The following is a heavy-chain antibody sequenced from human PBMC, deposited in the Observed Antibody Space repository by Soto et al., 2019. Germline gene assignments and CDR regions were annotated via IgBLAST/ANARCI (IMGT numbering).Heavy chain of an antibody. CDR2: IIPIFGTA. D-gene: IGHD2-15*01. J-gene: IGHJ6*02. CDR3: ARARIAGASYYYGMDV. V-gene: IGHV1-69*13. CDR1: GGTFSSYA. Sequence: SVKVSCKASGGTFSSYAISWVRQAPGQGLEWMGGIIPIFGTANYAQKFQGRVTITADESTSTAYMELSSLRSEATAVYYCARARIAGASYYYGMDVWGQGTTVTVSS.